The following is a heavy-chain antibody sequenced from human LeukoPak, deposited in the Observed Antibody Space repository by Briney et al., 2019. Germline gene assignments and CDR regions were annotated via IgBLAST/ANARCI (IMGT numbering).Heavy chain of an antibody. CDR1: GFTFSNAW. CDR3: TTGLGIVGVQGYFDY. CDR2: IKRKTDGGTT. V-gene: IGHV3-15*01. J-gene: IGHJ4*02. D-gene: IGHD1-26*01. Sequence: PGGSLRLSCAASGFTFSNAWMSWVRQAPGKGLEWVGRIKRKTDGGTTDYAAPVKGRFTISRDDSKNTLYLQMNSLKTEDTAVYYCTTGLGIVGVQGYFDYWGQGTLVTVSS.